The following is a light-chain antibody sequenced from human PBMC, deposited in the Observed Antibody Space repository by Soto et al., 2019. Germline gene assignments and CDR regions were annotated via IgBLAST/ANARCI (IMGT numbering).Light chain of an antibody. J-gene: IGLJ1*01. CDR3: TSYTSSSTYV. Sequence: QSALTQPASVSGSPGQSITISCTGTSSDVGGYKYVSWYQQHPGKAPKLMIYDDSNRPSGVSNRFSGSKSGNTASLTISGLQAEDEADYYCTSYTSSSTYVFGTGTKVTV. CDR2: DDS. V-gene: IGLV2-14*01. CDR1: SSDVGGYKY.